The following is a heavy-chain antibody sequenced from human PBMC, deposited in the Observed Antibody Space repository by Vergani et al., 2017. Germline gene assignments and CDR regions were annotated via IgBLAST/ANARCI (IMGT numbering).Heavy chain of an antibody. Sequence: EVQLVESGGGLVQPGGSLRLSCAASGFTFSDSAMHWVRQASGKGLEWLGRIRTKTYNYATTYAASLKGRFTISRDDSKNMVYLQMNSLRTDDTAVYYCSTSGFHDKSDYYILDHWGQGTLVTVSS. D-gene: IGHD3-22*01. CDR2: IRTKTYNYAT. J-gene: IGHJ4*02. CDR3: STSGFHDKSDYYILDH. CDR1: GFTFSDSA. V-gene: IGHV3-73*02.